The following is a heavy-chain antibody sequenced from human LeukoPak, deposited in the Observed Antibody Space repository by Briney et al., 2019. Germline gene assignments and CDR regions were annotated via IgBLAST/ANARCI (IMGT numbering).Heavy chain of an antibody. CDR1: GFTFISYG. J-gene: IGHJ4*02. Sequence: GGSLRLSVEASGFTFISYGMPWVRQAPGRGLEGVAFISHDGSNKNYIDSVKGRFTISRDNSKNTLYLQMNSLRAEDTAVYYCAKDGLLLWSGNYFDHWGQGTLVTVSS. CDR3: AKDGLLLWSGNYFDH. D-gene: IGHD1-26*01. CDR2: ISHDGSNK. V-gene: IGHV3-30*18.